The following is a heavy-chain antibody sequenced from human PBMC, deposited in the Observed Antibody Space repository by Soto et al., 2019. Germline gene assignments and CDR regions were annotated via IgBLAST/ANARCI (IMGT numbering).Heavy chain of an antibody. CDR1: GYTFTSYD. D-gene: IGHD6-13*01. J-gene: IGHJ4*02. V-gene: IGHV1-8*01. Sequence: ASVKVSCKASGYTFTSYDINWVRQATGQGLEWMGWMNPNSGNTGYAQKFQGRVTMTRDTSISTAYMELSRLRSDDTAVYYCARVKAAAGNKYYFDYWGQGTLVTVSS. CDR2: MNPNSGNT. CDR3: ARVKAAAGNKYYFDY.